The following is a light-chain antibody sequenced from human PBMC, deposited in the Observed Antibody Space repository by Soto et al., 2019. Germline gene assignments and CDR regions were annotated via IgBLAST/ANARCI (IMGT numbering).Light chain of an antibody. Sequence: DIQMTQSPSSLSASVGDRVTITCRASESIAGHLNWYQQKPGRATNLLIYAASSLQNGVPSRFRGGGSGTDFTLTISNLQPEDFATYSCQQTYSTLSITFGQGTRLEIK. CDR1: ESIAGH. J-gene: IGKJ5*01. CDR3: QQTYSTLSIT. CDR2: AAS. V-gene: IGKV1-39*01.